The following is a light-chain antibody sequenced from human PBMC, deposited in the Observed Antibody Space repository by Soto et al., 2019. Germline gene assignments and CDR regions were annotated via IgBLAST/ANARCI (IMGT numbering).Light chain of an antibody. Sequence: QSVLTQPPSASGTPGQRVTISCSGSSSNIGSNYVYWYQQLPGTAPKLLIYRNDQRPSGVPDRFSGSKSGTSASLAISGLRSDDEADYYCAAWDDSLSGVEFGGGTKLTVL. CDR3: AAWDDSLSGVE. CDR1: SSNIGSNY. V-gene: IGLV1-47*01. J-gene: IGLJ3*02. CDR2: RND.